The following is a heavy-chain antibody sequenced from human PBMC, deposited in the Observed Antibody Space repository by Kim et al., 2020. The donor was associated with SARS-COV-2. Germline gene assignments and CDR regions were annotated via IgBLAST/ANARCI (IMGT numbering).Heavy chain of an antibody. CDR1: GDSISSGGYY. CDR3: ARGAVISSSWYGGIFYYGSVI. CDR2: IYYSGST. Sequence: SETLSLTCTVSGDSISSGGYYWSWIRQPPGKGLEWIGYIYYSGSTYYNPSLKSRVTLSVDTSKNQFSLKLSSVTAADTAEYYCARGAVISSSWYGGIFYYGSVIRGLGTTVTVSP. V-gene: IGHV4-31*03. D-gene: IGHD6-13*01. J-gene: IGHJ6*04.